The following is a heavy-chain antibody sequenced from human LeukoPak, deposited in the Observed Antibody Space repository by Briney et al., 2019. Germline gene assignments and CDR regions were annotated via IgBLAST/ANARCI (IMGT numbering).Heavy chain of an antibody. CDR2: ISAYNGNT. V-gene: IGHV1-18*01. Sequence: ASVKVSCKASGYTFTSYGISWVRQAPGQGLEWMGWISAYNGNTNYAQKLQGRVTMTTDTSTSTAYMELRSLRSDDTAVYYCARDGKGNFRPFEYSSPLWWFDPWGQGTLVTVSS. J-gene: IGHJ5*02. CDR1: GYTFTSYG. CDR3: ARDGKGNFRPFEYSSPLWWFDP. D-gene: IGHD6-6*01.